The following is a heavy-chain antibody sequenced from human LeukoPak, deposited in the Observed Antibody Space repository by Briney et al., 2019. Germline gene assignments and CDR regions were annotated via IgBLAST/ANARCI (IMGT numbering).Heavy chain of an antibody. CDR2: IYYSGST. V-gene: IGHV4-39*01. CDR3: ARLDYSDIYFDY. J-gene: IGHJ4*02. CDR1: GGSIISRSYY. Sequence: PSETLSLTCTVSGGSIISRSYYWGWIRQPPGKGLEWIGRIYYSGSTYYNPSLKSRVTISVDTSKNQFSLKLSSVTAADTAVYYCARLDYSDIYFDYWGQGALVTVSS. D-gene: IGHD3-22*01.